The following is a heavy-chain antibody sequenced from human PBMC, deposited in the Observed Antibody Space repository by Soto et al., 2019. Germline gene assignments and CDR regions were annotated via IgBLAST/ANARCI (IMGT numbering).Heavy chain of an antibody. V-gene: IGHV3-9*01. CDR1: GFTFDDYA. D-gene: IGHD6-13*01. CDR2: ISWNSGSI. J-gene: IGHJ4*02. CDR3: AKARGSSRYVYYY. Sequence: EVQLVESGGGLVQPGRSLRLSCAASGFTFDDYAMHWVRQAPGQGLEWVSGISWNSGSIGYADSVKGRFTISRDNAKNSLYLQMNSLRAEDTALYYCAKARGSSRYVYYYWGQGTLVTVSS.